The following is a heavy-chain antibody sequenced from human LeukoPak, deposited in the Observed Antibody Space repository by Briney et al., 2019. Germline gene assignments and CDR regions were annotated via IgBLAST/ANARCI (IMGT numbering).Heavy chain of an antibody. CDR1: GFTVSSNY. V-gene: IGHV3-7*03. CDR3: ARAGRGFSYGSMDY. Sequence: GGSLRLSCAASGFTVSSNYMSWVRQAPGKGLEWVANIKQDGSEKYYVDSVKGRFTISRDNAKNSLFLQMNSLRAEDTAVFYCARAGRGFSYGSMDYWGQGTLVTVSS. CDR2: IKQDGSEK. J-gene: IGHJ4*02. D-gene: IGHD5-18*01.